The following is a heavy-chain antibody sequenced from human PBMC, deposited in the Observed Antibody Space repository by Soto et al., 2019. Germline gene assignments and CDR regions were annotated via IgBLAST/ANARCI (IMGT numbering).Heavy chain of an antibody. V-gene: IGHV4-34*01. Sequence: SETLSLTCAAHNGSFTDYFWTWIRQSPGRGLEWIGEINHRGGATYNPSLRSRVTISIDTSKNHFSLSLRSLTAADTAVYYCVARGMTYDFLSGPHPFDPRGHGTLVTVSS. D-gene: IGHD3-3*01. CDR2: INHRGGA. CDR3: VARGMTYDFLSGPHPFDP. J-gene: IGHJ5*02. CDR1: NGSFTDYF.